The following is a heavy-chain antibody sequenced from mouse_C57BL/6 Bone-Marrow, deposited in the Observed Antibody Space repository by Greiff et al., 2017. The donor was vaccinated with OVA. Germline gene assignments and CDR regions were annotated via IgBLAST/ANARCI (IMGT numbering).Heavy chain of an antibody. CDR1: GFNIKNTY. CDR3: ALYGSRPYWYFDV. D-gene: IGHD1-1*01. CDR2: IDPANGNT. Sequence: DVKLQESVAELVRPGASVKLSCTASGFNIKNTYMHWVKQRPEQGLEWIGRIDPANGNTKYAPKFQGKATITADTSSNTAYLQLSSLTSEDTAIYYCALYGSRPYWYFDVWGTGTTVTVSS. V-gene: IGHV14-3*01. J-gene: IGHJ1*03.